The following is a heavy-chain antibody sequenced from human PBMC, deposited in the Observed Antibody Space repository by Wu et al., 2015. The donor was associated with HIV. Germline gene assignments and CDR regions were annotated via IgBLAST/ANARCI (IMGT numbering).Heavy chain of an antibody. CDR2: IIPMSGIA. J-gene: IGHJ6*03. Sequence: QLVQSGAEVKKPGSSVKVSCKASGGTFSTYAISWVRQAPGQGLEYMGGIIPMSGIATYGQNFQDRVTITADESTSTTYMELSSLKSEDTAVYYCARAQEPLDYYYYMDVWGKGTTVTVSS. CDR3: ARAQEPLDYYYYMDV. V-gene: IGHV1-69*12. D-gene: IGHD1-14*01. CDR1: GGTFSTYA.